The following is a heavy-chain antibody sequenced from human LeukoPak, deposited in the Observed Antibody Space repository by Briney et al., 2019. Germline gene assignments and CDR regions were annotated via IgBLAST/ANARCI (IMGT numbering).Heavy chain of an antibody. CDR1: GGSISSHY. CDR3: ARHLLPYCSSTSCPEFDP. D-gene: IGHD2-2*01. V-gene: IGHV4-39*01. J-gene: IGHJ5*02. CDR2: IYYSGST. Sequence: SETLSLTCIVSGGSISSHYWGWIRQPPGKGLEWIGSIYYSGSTYYNPSLKSRVTISVDTSKNQFSLKLSSVTAADTAVYYCARHLLPYCSSTSCPEFDPWGQGTLVTVSS.